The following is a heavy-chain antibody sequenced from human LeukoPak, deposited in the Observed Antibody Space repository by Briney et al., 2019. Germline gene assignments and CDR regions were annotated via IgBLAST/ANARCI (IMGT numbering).Heavy chain of an antibody. CDR1: GFTVSSNY. CDR2: IYSGGST. CDR3: ARDVSPYYYDTSGAFDI. D-gene: IGHD3-22*01. J-gene: IGHJ3*02. V-gene: IGHV3-66*01. Sequence: GGSLRLSCAASGFTVSSNYMSWVRQAPGKGLEWVSVIYSGGSTYYAGSVKGRFTISRDNSKNTLYLQMNSLRAEDTAVYYCARDVSPYYYDTSGAFDIWGQGTMVTVSS.